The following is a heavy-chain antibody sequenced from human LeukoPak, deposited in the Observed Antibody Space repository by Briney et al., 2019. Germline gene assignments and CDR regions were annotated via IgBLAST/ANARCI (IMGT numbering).Heavy chain of an antibody. CDR3: AQTGRNNYFDS. Sequence: GGSLRLSCAASGFTFSDSYMSWIRQAPGEGLDWLACISISGHTIYYAESVRGRFTISRDNAKNSLYLQLNSLRPEDTAVYYCAQTGRNNYFDSWGQGTLVTVSS. CDR2: ISISGHTI. CDR1: GFTFSDSY. V-gene: IGHV3-11*01. J-gene: IGHJ5*01.